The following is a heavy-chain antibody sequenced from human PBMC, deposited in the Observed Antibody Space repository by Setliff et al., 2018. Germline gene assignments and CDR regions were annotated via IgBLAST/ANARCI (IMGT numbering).Heavy chain of an antibody. V-gene: IGHV1-69*05. D-gene: IGHD5-12*01. CDR1: GGTFSSYG. Sequence: SVKVSCKASGGTFSSYGISWVRQAPGQGLEWMGGTIPSFGSTNYAQKFQGRVTIITDEFTGTAYMELSSLRTEDTAVYYCAREGVDIRSSTDYRYYMDVWGKGTTVTVSS. J-gene: IGHJ6*03. CDR3: AREGVDIRSSTDYRYYMDV. CDR2: TIPSFGST.